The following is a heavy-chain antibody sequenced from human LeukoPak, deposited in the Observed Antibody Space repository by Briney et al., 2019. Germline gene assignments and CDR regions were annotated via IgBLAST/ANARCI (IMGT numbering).Heavy chain of an antibody. D-gene: IGHD6-6*01. CDR2: ISSSSSSYI. Sequence: GGSLRLSCAASGFTFSSYSMNWVRQAPGKGLEWVSSISSSSSSYIYYADSVKGRFTISRDNAKNSLYLQMNSLRAEDTAVYYCARDGGSIAARPKDYYYYGMDVWGQGTTVTVSS. J-gene: IGHJ6*02. CDR3: ARDGGSIAARPKDYYYYGMDV. CDR1: GFTFSSYS. V-gene: IGHV3-21*01.